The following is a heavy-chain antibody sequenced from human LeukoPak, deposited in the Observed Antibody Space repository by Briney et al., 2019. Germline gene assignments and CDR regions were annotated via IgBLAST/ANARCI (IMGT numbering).Heavy chain of an antibody. J-gene: IGHJ5*02. CDR2: IYPSDSDT. CDR3: ARLIATAGIKA. V-gene: IGHV5-51*01. Sequence: GESLKISCQASGYRFTSHWIGWVRQVPGKGPEWLGSIYPSDSDTRYSPSFKGQVTISADKSTSTASSHWSSLKASDSGMYYCARLIATAGIKAWGQGTLVAVS. D-gene: IGHD6-13*01. CDR1: GYRFTSHW.